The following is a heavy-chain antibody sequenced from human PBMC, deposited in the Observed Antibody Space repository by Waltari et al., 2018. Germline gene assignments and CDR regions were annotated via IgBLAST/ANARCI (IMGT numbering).Heavy chain of an antibody. Sequence: EVRLVESGGNLVQPGGSLRLSWEAPGFSFSSFEMNWVRQAPGRGLEWVSYISSSGSTKYYADSVKGRFTISRDNAKNSLYLQMNSLRADDTAVYYCARVRVVMGEGVYWGQGTLVTVSS. J-gene: IGHJ4*02. V-gene: IGHV3-48*03. CDR1: GFSFSSFE. CDR3: ARVRVVMGEGVY. D-gene: IGHD2-15*01. CDR2: ISSSGSTK.